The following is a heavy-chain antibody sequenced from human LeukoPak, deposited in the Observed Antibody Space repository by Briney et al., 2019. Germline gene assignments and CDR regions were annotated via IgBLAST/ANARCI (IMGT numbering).Heavy chain of an antibody. CDR3: AKEWELFHPTFDY. D-gene: IGHD3-10*01. V-gene: IGHV3-30-3*01. CDR1: GFTFSSYA. Sequence: GGSLRLSCAASGFTFSSYAMHWVRQAPGKGLQWLALTSDDGSAKYYADSVKGRFTISRDNSQNTLYLQMNSLRAEDTAVYYCAKEWELFHPTFDYWGQGTLVTVSS. CDR2: TSDDGSAK. J-gene: IGHJ4*02.